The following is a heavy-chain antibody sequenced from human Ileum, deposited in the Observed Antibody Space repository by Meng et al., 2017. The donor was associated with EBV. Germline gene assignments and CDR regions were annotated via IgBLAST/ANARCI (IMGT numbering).Heavy chain of an antibody. Sequence: VLLRESCPGLVKPSVTLSSTCGVSGDSTISTDTWWSWVRQPPGKGLEWIGEIFHAGNTNYNPSLKSQVTMSVDTSKNQFSLNLSSVTAADSAVYYCARGSHYTWDVWGQGTLVTVSS. CDR2: IFHAGNT. CDR1: GDSTISTDTW. D-gene: IGHD3-16*01. V-gene: IGHV4-4*02. CDR3: ARGSHYTWDV. J-gene: IGHJ4*02.